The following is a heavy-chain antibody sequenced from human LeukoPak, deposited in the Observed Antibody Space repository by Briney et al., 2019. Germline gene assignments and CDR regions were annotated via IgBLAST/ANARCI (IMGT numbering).Heavy chain of an antibody. J-gene: IGHJ4*02. V-gene: IGHV3-33*01. Sequence: SGGSLRLSCAASGFIFSYYGMHWVRQAPGKGLEWVAVIWHDGSNRYYADSLKGRFTISRDNSKNTLYLQMNSLTADDTAVYYCARDPLGVLSYFDYWGQGTLVTVSS. D-gene: IGHD3-16*01. CDR1: GFIFSYYG. CDR3: ARDPLGVLSYFDY. CDR2: IWHDGSNR.